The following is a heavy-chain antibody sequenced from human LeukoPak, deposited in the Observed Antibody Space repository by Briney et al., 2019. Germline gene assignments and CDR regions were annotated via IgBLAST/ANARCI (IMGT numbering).Heavy chain of an antibody. CDR1: GFTFSSYA. D-gene: IGHD1-26*01. J-gene: IGHJ4*02. CDR2: IKQDGSEK. Sequence: GGSLRLSCAASGFTFSSYAMSWVRQAPGKGLEWVANIKQDGSEKYYVDSVKGRFTISRDNAKNSLYLQMNSLRAEDTAVYYCARSGGDDVPPFDYWGQGTLVTVSS. V-gene: IGHV3-7*01. CDR3: ARSGGDDVPPFDY.